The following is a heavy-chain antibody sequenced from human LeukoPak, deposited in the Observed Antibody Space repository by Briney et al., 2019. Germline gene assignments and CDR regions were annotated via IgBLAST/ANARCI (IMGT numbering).Heavy chain of an antibody. D-gene: IGHD2-2*02. CDR2: ISYDGSNK. V-gene: IGHV3-30-3*01. J-gene: IGHJ4*02. CDR1: GFTFSSYA. Sequence: GGSPRLSCAASGFTFSSYAMHWVRQAPGKGLEWVAVISYDGSNKYYADSVKGRFTISRDNSKNTLYLQMNSLRAEDTAVYYCARDFNVVVPAAIGFGYWGQGTLVTVSS. CDR3: ARDFNVVVPAAIGFGY.